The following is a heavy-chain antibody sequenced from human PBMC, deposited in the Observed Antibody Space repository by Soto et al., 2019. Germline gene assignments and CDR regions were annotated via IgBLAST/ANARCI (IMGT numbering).Heavy chain of an antibody. CDR2: ISSNGGST. V-gene: IGHV3-64*01. CDR1: GFTFSSYA. D-gene: IGHD3-10*01. CDR3: ARGLWVREVINPFGAFDI. J-gene: IGHJ3*02. Sequence: GGSLRLSCAASGFTFSSYAMHWVRQAPGKGLEYVSAISSNGGSTYYANSVKGRFTISRDNSKNTLYLQMGSLRAEGMAVYYCARGLWVREVINPFGAFDIWGQGTMVTVSS.